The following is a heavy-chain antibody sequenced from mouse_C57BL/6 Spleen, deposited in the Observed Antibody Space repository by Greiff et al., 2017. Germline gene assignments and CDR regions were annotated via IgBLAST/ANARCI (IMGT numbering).Heavy chain of an antibody. CDR3: TRNREMDY. CDR1: GYTFTDYE. V-gene: IGHV1-15*01. Sequence: QVQLQQSGAELVRPGASVTLSCKASGYTFTDYEMHWVKQTPVHGLEWIGAIDPETGGTAYNQKFKGKAILTADKSSSTAYMGLRSLKSEDSAVYYCTRNREMDYWGQGTPVTVSS. J-gene: IGHJ4*01. CDR2: IDPETGGT.